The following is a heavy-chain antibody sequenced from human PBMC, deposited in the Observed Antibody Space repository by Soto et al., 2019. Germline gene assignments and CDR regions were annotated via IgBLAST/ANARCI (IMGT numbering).Heavy chain of an antibody. CDR2: IYPSGST. J-gene: IGHJ4*02. D-gene: IGHD3-22*01. Sequence: SETLSLTCSVSGASISRGHYYWSWIRQHPGKGLEWIGYIYPSGSTYHNLSLKGRVTMSVDASRNQFSLKLTSMTAADTAVYYCARLGGYVSVGYYYLWDSWGQGTLVTVSS. CDR1: GASISRGHYY. V-gene: IGHV4-30-4*08. CDR3: ARLGGYVSVGYYYLWDS.